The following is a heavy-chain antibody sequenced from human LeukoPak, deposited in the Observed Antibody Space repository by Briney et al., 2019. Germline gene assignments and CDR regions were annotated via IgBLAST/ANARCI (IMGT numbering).Heavy chain of an antibody. V-gene: IGHV3-23*01. CDR3: ARDGSSWYFDY. CDR1: GFTFSTYA. CDR2: ISGTGDTT. J-gene: IGHJ4*02. Sequence: GGSLRLSCAASGFTFSTYAMTWVRQAPGKGLEWVSGISGTGDTTYYADSVRGRFTVSRDNSKNTLYLQMNSLRAEDTAVYYCARDGSSWYFDYWGQGTLVTVSS. D-gene: IGHD6-13*01.